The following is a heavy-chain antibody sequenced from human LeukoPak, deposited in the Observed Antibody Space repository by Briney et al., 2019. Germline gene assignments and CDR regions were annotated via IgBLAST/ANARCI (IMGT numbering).Heavy chain of an antibody. CDR1: GFTFSNAW. CDR3: TTGNGWYYDFWSGYYTY. Sequence: GGSLRLSCAASGFTFSNAWMSWVRQAPGKGLELVGRIKSKTDGGTTDYAAPVKGRFTISRDDSKNTLYLQMNSLKTEDTAVYYCTTGNGWYYDFWSGYYTYWGQGTLVTVSS. D-gene: IGHD3-3*01. CDR2: IKSKTDGGTT. V-gene: IGHV3-15*01. J-gene: IGHJ4*02.